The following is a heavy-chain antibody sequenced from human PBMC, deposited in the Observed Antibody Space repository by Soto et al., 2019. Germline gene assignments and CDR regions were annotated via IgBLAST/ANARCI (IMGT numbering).Heavy chain of an antibody. Sequence: QLQLQESGPGLVKPSETLSLTCTVSGGSISSSSYYWGWIRQPPGKGLEGIGSIYYSGSTYYNPSLRSRVTIAVDTSKNQFSLKLSSVTAADTAVYYCASRICSGGSCYSENWFDPWGQGTLVTVSS. D-gene: IGHD2-15*01. CDR1: GGSISSSSYY. CDR3: ASRICSGGSCYSENWFDP. CDR2: IYYSGST. J-gene: IGHJ5*02. V-gene: IGHV4-39*01.